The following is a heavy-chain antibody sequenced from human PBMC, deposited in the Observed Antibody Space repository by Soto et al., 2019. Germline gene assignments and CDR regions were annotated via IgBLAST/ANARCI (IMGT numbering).Heavy chain of an antibody. CDR3: ENDTRRYYYYSSGYYPLAFDY. V-gene: IGHV3-23*01. CDR2: ISGSGGST. Sequence: GGSLRLSCAASGFTFSSYAMSWVRQAPGKGLEWVSAISGSGGSTYYADSVKGRFTISRDNSKNTLYLQMNSLRAEDTAVYYCENDTRRYYYYSSGYYPLAFDYRGPGTLVSVSS. D-gene: IGHD3-22*01. CDR1: GFTFSSYA. J-gene: IGHJ4*02.